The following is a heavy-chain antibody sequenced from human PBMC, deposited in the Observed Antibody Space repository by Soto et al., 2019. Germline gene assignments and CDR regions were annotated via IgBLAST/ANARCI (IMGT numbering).Heavy chain of an antibody. CDR2: ISGSGGNT. Sequence: HPGGTLRLSCAASGFTFSSYAMSWVRQAPGKGLERVSTISGSGGNTYFADSVKGRVTISRDNSKTTLNLQMNSLRADDTAVYYCVKAVAHLSRDPIDYWGQGTLVTVSS. CDR1: GFTFSSYA. V-gene: IGHV3-23*01. CDR3: VKAVAHLSRDPIDY. J-gene: IGHJ4*02.